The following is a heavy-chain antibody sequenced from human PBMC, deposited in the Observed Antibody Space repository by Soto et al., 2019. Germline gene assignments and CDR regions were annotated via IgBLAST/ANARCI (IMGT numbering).Heavy chain of an antibody. CDR2: IDPSDSYT. CDR3: ARGGARFGRADY. Sequence: XESLNTSCKGSGYSFTSYWISWVRQMPGKGLEWMGRIDPSDSYTNYSPSFQGHVTISADKSISTAYLQWSSLKASDTAMYYCARGGARFGRADYWGQGTLVTVSS. D-gene: IGHD1-26*01. J-gene: IGHJ4*02. V-gene: IGHV5-10-1*01. CDR1: GYSFTSYW.